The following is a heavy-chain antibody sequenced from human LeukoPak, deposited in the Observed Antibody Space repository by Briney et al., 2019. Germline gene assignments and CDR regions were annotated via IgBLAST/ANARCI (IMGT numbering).Heavy chain of an antibody. CDR2: ISGSGGST. D-gene: IGHD3-22*01. Sequence: GGSLRLSCAASGFTFSGYAMSWVRQAPGKGLEWVSAISGSGGSTYYADSVKGRFTISRDNSKNTLYLQMNSLRAEDTAVYYCAKDLEEYYDSSGYNDYWGQGTLVTVSS. V-gene: IGHV3-23*01. J-gene: IGHJ4*02. CDR3: AKDLEEYYDSSGYNDY. CDR1: GFTFSGYA.